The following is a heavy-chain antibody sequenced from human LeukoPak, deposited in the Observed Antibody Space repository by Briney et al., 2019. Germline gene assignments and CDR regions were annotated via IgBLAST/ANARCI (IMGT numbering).Heavy chain of an antibody. CDR2: IKQDGSEK. CDR3: AREDCSGGSCYFDY. D-gene: IGHD2-15*01. Sequence: PGGSLRLSCAASGFTFSSYWMSWVRQAPGKGLEWVANIKQDGSEKYYVDSVKGRSTISRDNAKNSLYLQMNSLRAEDTAVYYCAREDCSGGSCYFDYWGQGTLVTVSS. CDR1: GFTFSSYW. V-gene: IGHV3-7*03. J-gene: IGHJ4*02.